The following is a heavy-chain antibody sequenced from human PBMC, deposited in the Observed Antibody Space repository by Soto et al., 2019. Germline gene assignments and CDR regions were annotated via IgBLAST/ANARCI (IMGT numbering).Heavy chain of an antibody. Sequence: QVQLVESGGGVVQPGRSLRLSCAASGFTFSSYGMHWVRQAPGKGLEWVAVISYDGSNKYYADSVKGRFTISRDNSKNTLYLQMNSLRAEDTAVYYCAKDRYGDYAIYWYFDLWGRGTLVTVSS. J-gene: IGHJ2*01. CDR2: ISYDGSNK. CDR1: GFTFSSYG. D-gene: IGHD4-17*01. V-gene: IGHV3-30*18. CDR3: AKDRYGDYAIYWYFDL.